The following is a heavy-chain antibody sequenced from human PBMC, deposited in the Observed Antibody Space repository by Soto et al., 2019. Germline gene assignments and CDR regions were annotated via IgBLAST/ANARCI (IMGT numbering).Heavy chain of an antibody. V-gene: IGHV4-30-4*01. CDR3: ARAAYDYISNAFDI. D-gene: IGHD4-4*01. CDR1: GGSISSGDCY. CDR2: IYYSGST. Sequence: TSETLSLTCTVSGGSISSGDCYWSWIRQPPGKGLEWVGYIYYSGSTYYNPSLKSRVTISVDTSKNQFSLKLSSVTAADTAVYYCARAAYDYISNAFDIWGQGTMVTVSS. J-gene: IGHJ3*02.